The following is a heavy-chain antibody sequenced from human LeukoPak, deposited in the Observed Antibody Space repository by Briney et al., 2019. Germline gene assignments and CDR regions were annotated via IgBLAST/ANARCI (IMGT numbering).Heavy chain of an antibody. CDR1: GGSISSYY. CDR2: IYTSGST. J-gene: IGHJ6*03. Sequence: PSETLSLTCTVSGGSISSYYWSWIRQPAGKGLEWIGRIYTSGSTNYNPSLKSRVTMSVDTSKNQFSLKLSSVTAADTAVYYCARDDLQLVRRLGRSTEYYYYYYMDVWGKGTTVTVSS. D-gene: IGHD6-13*01. V-gene: IGHV4-4*07. CDR3: ARDDLQLVRRLGRSTEYYYYYYMDV.